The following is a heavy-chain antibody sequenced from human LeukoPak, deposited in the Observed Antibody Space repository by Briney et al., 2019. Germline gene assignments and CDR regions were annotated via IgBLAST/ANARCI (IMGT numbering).Heavy chain of an antibody. J-gene: IGHJ4*02. Sequence: SVTVSCKASGGTFSSYAISWVRQAPGQGLEWMGGIIPIFGTANYAQKFQGRVTITADESTSTAYMELSSLRSEDTAVYYCARGPSSGYPLLPYYFDYWGQGTLVTVSS. D-gene: IGHD3-22*01. CDR1: GGTFSSYA. CDR2: IIPIFGTA. V-gene: IGHV1-69*13. CDR3: ARGPSSGYPLLPYYFDY.